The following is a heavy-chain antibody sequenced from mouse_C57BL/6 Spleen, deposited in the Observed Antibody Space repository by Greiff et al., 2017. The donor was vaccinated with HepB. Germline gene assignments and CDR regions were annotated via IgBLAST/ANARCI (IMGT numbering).Heavy chain of an antibody. J-gene: IGHJ2*01. CDR3: ARCPYYGSSYRSYYFDY. Sequence: QVQLQQSGAELMKPGASVKLSCKATGYTFTGYWIEWVKQRPGHGLEWIGEILPGSGSTNYNEKFKGKATFTADTSANTAYMQLSSLTTEDSAIYYCARCPYYGSSYRSYYFDYWGQGTTLTVSS. CDR1: GYTFTGYW. CDR2: ILPGSGST. V-gene: IGHV1-9*01. D-gene: IGHD1-1*01.